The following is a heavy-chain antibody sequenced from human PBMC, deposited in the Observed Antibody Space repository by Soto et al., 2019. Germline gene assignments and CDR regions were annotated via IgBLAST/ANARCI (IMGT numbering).Heavy chain of an antibody. Sequence: QVHLVQSGVEVKTPGASVKVSCQASGYTFFTYDISWVRQAPGQGLEWMGWISTYSGDTKYAQKFQGTVTMTTDTSTTTAYLELRGLRSDDTSVYYCARHHGPTTSENWFDPVGQGTLVPVSS. J-gene: IGHJ5*02. V-gene: IGHV1-18*01. D-gene: IGHD5-12*01. CDR2: ISTYSGDT. CDR3: ARHHGPTTSENWFDP. CDR1: GYTFFTYD.